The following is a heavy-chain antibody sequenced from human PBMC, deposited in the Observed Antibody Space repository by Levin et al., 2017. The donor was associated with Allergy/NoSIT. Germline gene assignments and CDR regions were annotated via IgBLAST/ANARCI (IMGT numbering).Heavy chain of an antibody. CDR1: GYSFTTYW. Sequence: GESLKISCQTSGYSFTTYWIGWVRQMPGKGLEWMGIIYPGESDTRYSPSFQGQVTISAYKSTSTAYLQWSSLKASDTAMYFCARHGRWRAPIFYAFDSWGQGTLVTVSS. CDR3: ARHGRWRAPIFYAFDS. D-gene: IGHD3-3*01. CDR2: IYPGESDT. V-gene: IGHV5-51*01. J-gene: IGHJ5*01.